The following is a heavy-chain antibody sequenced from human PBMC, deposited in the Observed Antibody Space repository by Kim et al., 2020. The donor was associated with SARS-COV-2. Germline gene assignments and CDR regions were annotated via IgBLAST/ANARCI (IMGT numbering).Heavy chain of an antibody. V-gene: IGHV3-49*04. D-gene: IGHD6-19*01. Sequence: GGSLRLSCTASGFTFGDYAMSWVRQAPGKGLEWVGCIRSKAYGGTSEYAASVKGRFTISRDDSKSIAYLQMNSLKTEDTAVYYCIRDLFFRRIAVALIHRSYYFDYWGQGALVTVSS. CDR2: IRSKAYGGTS. CDR3: IRDLFFRRIAVALIHRSYYFDY. J-gene: IGHJ4*02. CDR1: GFTFGDYA.